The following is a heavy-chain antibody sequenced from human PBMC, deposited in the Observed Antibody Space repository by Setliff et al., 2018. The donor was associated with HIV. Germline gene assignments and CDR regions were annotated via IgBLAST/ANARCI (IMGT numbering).Heavy chain of an antibody. V-gene: IGHV3-66*02. CDR2: IYSGGDT. CDR1: GFTVSTYY. CDR3: ARVRLYNNAPGTADLESY. Sequence: PGGSLRLSCAASGFTVSTYYMSWVRQAPGKGLEWISTIYSGGDTYHADSVKGRVTLSRDNSKNTLYLQMNSLRPEDTAVYYCARVRLYNNAPGTADLESYWGQGTLVTVSS. J-gene: IGHJ4*02. D-gene: IGHD2-21*02.